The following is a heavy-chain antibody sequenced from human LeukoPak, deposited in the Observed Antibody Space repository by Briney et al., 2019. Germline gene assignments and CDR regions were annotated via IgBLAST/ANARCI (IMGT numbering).Heavy chain of an antibody. J-gene: IGHJ4*02. Sequence: GGSLRLSCAASGFTFSSYAMSWVRQAPGKGLEWVSAISGSGGSTYYADSVKGRFTISRDNSKNTLYLQMDSLRAEDTAVYYCAKDFGITMIVVVISHFDYWGQGTLVTVSS. CDR3: AKDFGITMIVVVISHFDY. CDR1: GFTFSSYA. V-gene: IGHV3-23*01. CDR2: ISGSGGST. D-gene: IGHD3-22*01.